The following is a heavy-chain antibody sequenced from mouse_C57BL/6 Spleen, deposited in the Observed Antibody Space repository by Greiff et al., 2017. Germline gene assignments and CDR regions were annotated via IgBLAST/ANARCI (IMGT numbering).Heavy chain of an antibody. CDR3: ARGGLRYYFDS. Sequence: QVKLQQPGAELVKPGASVKLSCKASGYTFTSYWMHWVKQRPGQGLEWIGMIHPNSGSTNYNEKFKSKATLTVDKSSSTAYMQLSSLTSEASAFYYCARGGLRYYFDSWGTGTTLTVSS. CDR1: GYTFTSYW. V-gene: IGHV1-64*01. D-gene: IGHD1-1*01. CDR2: IHPNSGST. J-gene: IGHJ2*01.